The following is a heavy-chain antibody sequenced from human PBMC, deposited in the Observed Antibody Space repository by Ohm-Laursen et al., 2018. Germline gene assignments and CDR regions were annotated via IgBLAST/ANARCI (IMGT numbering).Heavy chain of an antibody. V-gene: IGHV3-23*01. D-gene: IGHD6-25*01. CDR3: AREGVAAPGGVDF. Sequence: SLRLSCAASGFTFSSYAMSWVRQAPGKGLEWVSAISGSGGSTYYADSVQGRFTISRDNSKNTLYLQMNILRAEDTAMYYCAREGVAAPGGVDFWGQGTLVTVSS. CDR2: ISGSGGST. CDR1: GFTFSSYA. J-gene: IGHJ4*02.